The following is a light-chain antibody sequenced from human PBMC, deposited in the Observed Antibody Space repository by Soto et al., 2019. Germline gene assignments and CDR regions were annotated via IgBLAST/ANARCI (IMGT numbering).Light chain of an antibody. J-gene: IGLJ2*01. CDR2: DNG. V-gene: IGLV1-40*01. CDR3: QSYDGSLRGVV. CDR1: SSNIGAGYD. Sequence: QAVVTQPPSVSGAPGQRVTISCTGSSSNIGAGYDVHWYQQLPGTAPKLLIYDNGNRPSGVPDRFSGSKSGTSASLAITGLQAEDEADYHCQSYDGSLRGVVFGGKTKLTVL.